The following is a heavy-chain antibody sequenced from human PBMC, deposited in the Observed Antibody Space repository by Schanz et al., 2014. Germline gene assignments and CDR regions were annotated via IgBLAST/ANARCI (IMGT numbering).Heavy chain of an antibody. D-gene: IGHD3-10*01. V-gene: IGHV3-7*03. CDR1: GFSFSTHC. CDR2: IGDDGADK. J-gene: IGHJ6*02. CDR3: ARAQGVIRLYYGVDV. Sequence: VQLVESGGGLVQPGGSVRLSCGASGFSFSTHCMAWVRQAPGKGLEWVANIGDDGADKYYLDSVRGRFTISRDNSMNTVYLQMNSLRSDDAAVYYCARAQGVIRLYYGVDVWGQGTTVTVSS.